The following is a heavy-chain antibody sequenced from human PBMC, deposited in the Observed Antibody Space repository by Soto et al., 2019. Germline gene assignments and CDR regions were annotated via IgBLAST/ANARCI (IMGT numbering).Heavy chain of an antibody. CDR1: GFTFSSYS. CDR2: ISSSSSYI. Sequence: PGESLKISCAASGFTFSSYSMNWVRQAPGKGLEWVSSISSSSSYIYYADSVKGRFTISRDNAKNSLYLQMNSLRAEDTAVYYCAREEVIKAWFDPWGQGTLVTVSS. CDR3: AREEVIKAWFDP. J-gene: IGHJ5*02. V-gene: IGHV3-21*01. D-gene: IGHD3-10*01.